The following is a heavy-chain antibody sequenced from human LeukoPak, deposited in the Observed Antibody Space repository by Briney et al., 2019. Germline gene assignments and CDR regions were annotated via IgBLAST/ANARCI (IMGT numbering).Heavy chain of an antibody. V-gene: IGHV4-39*07. D-gene: IGHD3-22*01. CDR1: GGPISSSSYY. Sequence: PSETLSLTCTVSGGPISSSSYYWGWIRQPPGKGLEWIGSIYYSGSTYYNPSLKSRVTISVDTSKNQFSLKLRSVTAADTAVYYCAREGAMYDSSGYNVGDYFDYWGQGTLVTVSS. J-gene: IGHJ4*02. CDR2: IYYSGST. CDR3: AREGAMYDSSGYNVGDYFDY.